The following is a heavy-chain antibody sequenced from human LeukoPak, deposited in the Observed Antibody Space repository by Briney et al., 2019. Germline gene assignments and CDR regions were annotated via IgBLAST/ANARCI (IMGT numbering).Heavy chain of an antibody. Sequence: ASVKVSCKASGYTFTGYYMHWVRQAPGQGLEWMGWINPNSGGTNYAQKFQGRVTMTRDTSISTAYMELSRLRSDDTAVYYCARVENGYYDFWSGYFRLWGQGTLVTVSS. CDR3: ARVENGYYDFWSGYFRL. J-gene: IGHJ4*02. D-gene: IGHD3-3*01. CDR1: GYTFTGYY. CDR2: INPNSGGT. V-gene: IGHV1-2*02.